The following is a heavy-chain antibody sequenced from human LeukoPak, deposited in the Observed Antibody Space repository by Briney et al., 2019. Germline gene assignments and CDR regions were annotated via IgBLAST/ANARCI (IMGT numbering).Heavy chain of an antibody. J-gene: IGHJ6*02. CDR3: ARLRDYCSSTSCYRHYYYGMDV. V-gene: IGHV1-69*04. CDR1: GGTFSSYA. D-gene: IGHD2-2*02. CDR2: IIPILGIA. Sequence: SVKVSCKASGGTFSSYAISWVRQAPGQGLEWMGRIIPILGIANYAQKFQGRVTITADKSTSTAYMELSSLRSEDTAVYYCARLRDYCSSTSCYRHYYYGMDVWGQGTTVTVSS.